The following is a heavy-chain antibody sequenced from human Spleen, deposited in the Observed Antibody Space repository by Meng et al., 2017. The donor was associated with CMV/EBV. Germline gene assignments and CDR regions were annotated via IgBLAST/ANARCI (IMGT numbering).Heavy chain of an antibody. CDR1: GFTFSSYA. Sequence: GGSLRLSCAASGFTFSSYAMHWVRQAPGKGLEWVAVISYDGSNKYHADSVKGRFTISRDNSKNTLYLQMNSLRAEDTAVYYCARDVDFWSGYYRGSYFDYWGQGTLVTVSS. CDR2: ISYDGSNK. V-gene: IGHV3-30-3*01. D-gene: IGHD3-3*01. CDR3: ARDVDFWSGYYRGSYFDY. J-gene: IGHJ4*02.